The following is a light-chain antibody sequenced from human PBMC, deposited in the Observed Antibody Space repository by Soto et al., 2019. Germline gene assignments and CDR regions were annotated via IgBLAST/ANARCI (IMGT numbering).Light chain of an antibody. CDR2: GAS. CDR3: QQYGHSPYT. CDR1: QSVGSNY. Sequence: EVVLTQSPGTLSLSPGEGATLSCRASQSVGSNYLAWFQQKLGRAPRLLIYGASSRATGIPDRFSGSGSGTAFALTMTRLEPEASAVYYCQQYGHSPYTFGQGTKVDIK. J-gene: IGKJ2*01. V-gene: IGKV3-20*01.